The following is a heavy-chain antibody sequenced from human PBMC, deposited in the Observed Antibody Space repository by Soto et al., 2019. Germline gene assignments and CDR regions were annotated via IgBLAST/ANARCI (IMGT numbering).Heavy chain of an antibody. D-gene: IGHD3-22*01. Sequence: PSETLSLTCTVSGGSISSGDYYWSWIRQPPGKGLEWIGYIYYSGSTYYNPSLKSRVTISVDTSKNQFSLKLSSVTAADTAVYYSARVHRPDSSGDYQSADYFHHWGQGNLVTVYS. J-gene: IGHJ1*01. V-gene: IGHV4-30-4*01. CDR1: GGSISSGDYY. CDR3: ARVHRPDSSGDYQSADYFHH. CDR2: IYYSGST.